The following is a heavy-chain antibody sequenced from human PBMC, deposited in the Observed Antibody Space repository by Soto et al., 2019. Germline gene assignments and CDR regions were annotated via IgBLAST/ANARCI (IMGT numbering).Heavy chain of an antibody. CDR1: GGTFSSYA. J-gene: IGHJ6*02. Sequence: GASVKVSCKASGGTFSSYAISWVRQAPGQGLEWMGGIIPIFGTANYAQKFQGRVTMTRDTSTSTVYMELSSLRSEDTAVYYCARDKRRKAVVVAATSYYYYGMDVWGQGTTVTVSS. CDR3: ARDKRRKAVVVAATSYYYYGMDV. V-gene: IGHV1-69*05. D-gene: IGHD2-15*01. CDR2: IIPIFGTA.